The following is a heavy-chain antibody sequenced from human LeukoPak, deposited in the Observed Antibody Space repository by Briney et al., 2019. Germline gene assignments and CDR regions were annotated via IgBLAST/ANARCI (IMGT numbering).Heavy chain of an antibody. CDR1: GFTFSNYA. CDR3: AKQPANWGRAFDI. CDR2: ISGSGGTT. D-gene: IGHD7-27*01. V-gene: IGHV3-23*01. Sequence: GGSLRLSCATSGFTFSNYAMTWVRQAPGKGLECVSAISGSGGTTYYADSVKGRFSISRDNSKNTLYLQMNSLRAEATAVYFCAKQPANWGRAFDIWGQGTMLTVSP. J-gene: IGHJ3*02.